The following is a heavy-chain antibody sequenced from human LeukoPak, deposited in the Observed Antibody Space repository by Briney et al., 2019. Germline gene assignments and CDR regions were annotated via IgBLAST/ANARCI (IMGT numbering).Heavy chain of an antibody. D-gene: IGHD6-19*01. V-gene: IGHV3-23*01. CDR3: AKDFVAVAGGKVDC. CDR1: GFIFRHYA. J-gene: IGHJ4*02. Sequence: GGSLRLSCSASGFIFRHYAVNWVRQSPGKGLEWVSGISGSGDSTYYADSVKGRFTVSGDNSKNTLYLQMNSLTAADTAVYYCAKDFVAVAGGKVDCWGQGTLVTVSS. CDR2: ISGSGDST.